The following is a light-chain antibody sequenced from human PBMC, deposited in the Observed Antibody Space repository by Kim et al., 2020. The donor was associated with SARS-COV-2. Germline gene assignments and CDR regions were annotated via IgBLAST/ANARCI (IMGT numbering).Light chain of an antibody. CDR3: QQNDNLPYT. V-gene: IGKV1-33*01. J-gene: IGKJ2*01. CDR2: DAS. Sequence: SASVRDRVTITYQSSQDISNYLNWDQQKRGKAPKLLIYDASNLETGVQSRFSGSGCGTDFTFTISSLQPEDMATYYCQQNDNLPYTFGQGTKLEI. CDR1: QDISNY.